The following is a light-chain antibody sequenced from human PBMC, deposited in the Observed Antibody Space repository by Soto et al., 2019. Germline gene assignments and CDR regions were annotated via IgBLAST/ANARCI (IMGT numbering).Light chain of an antibody. V-gene: IGLV2-8*01. CDR3: SSYTGSSYV. Sequence: QSALTQPPSASGSPGQSVTISCTGTGSDVGEYNYVSWYQQHPGKAPKLMIYEVSTRPSGVPDRFSGSKSGNTASLTVSGLQAEDEANYYCSSYTGSSYVFGTGTKVTVL. J-gene: IGLJ1*01. CDR1: GSDVGEYNY. CDR2: EVS.